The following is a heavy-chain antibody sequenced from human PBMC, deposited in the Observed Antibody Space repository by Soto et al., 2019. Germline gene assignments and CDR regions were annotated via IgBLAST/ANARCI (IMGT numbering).Heavy chain of an antibody. CDR3: ARRYCTSTSCSRFDP. D-gene: IGHD2-2*01. J-gene: IGHJ5*02. CDR2: IYHSGST. CDR1: GGSISSSNW. V-gene: IGHV4-4*02. Sequence: QVQLQESGPGLVKPSGTLSLTCAVSGGSISSSNWWTWVRQPPGKGLEWIGEIYHSGSTNYNPSLKSRVTISVDKTNNQFSLKLSSVPAADTAVYYCARRYCTSTSCSRFDPWGQGTLVTVSS.